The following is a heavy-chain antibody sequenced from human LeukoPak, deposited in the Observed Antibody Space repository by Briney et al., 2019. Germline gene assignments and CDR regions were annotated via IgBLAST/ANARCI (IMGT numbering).Heavy chain of an antibody. CDR2: ISRSSDTI. Sequence: GGSLRLSCAASGFTFSTYRMNWVRQAPGKGLEWVSCISRSSDTIYYADSVKGRFTISRDNAKNSLYLQMNSLRAEDTAVYYCARGNSGYDSLPGYWGQGTLVTVSS. V-gene: IGHV3-48*04. D-gene: IGHD5-12*01. CDR1: GFTFSTYR. J-gene: IGHJ4*02. CDR3: ARGNSGYDSLPGY.